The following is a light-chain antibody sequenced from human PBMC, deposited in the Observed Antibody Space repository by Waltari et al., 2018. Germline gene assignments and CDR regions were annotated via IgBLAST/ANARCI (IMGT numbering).Light chain of an antibody. CDR1: SSDVGNYKR. CDR3: SSYAGSSKGV. CDR2: AVS. V-gene: IGLV2-23*02. Sequence: QSALTQPASVSGSPGQSITISCTGTSSDVGNYKRVSWYQQHPGKAPKIMIYAVSKRPSGVSYRFSGSKSGDMASLTISGLQPEDEAEYFCSSYAGSSKGVFGGGTKVTVL. J-gene: IGLJ2*01.